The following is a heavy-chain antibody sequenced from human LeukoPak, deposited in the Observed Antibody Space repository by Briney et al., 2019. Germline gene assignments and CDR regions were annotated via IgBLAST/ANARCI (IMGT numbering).Heavy chain of an antibody. Sequence: SETLSLTCAVYGGSFSGYYWSWIRQPPGKGLEWIGEINHSGSTNYNPSLKSRVTISVDTSKNQFSLKLSSVTAADTAVYYCARGLQWGIWFGSYYFDYWGQGTLVTVSS. CDR3: ARGLQWGIWFGSYYFDY. V-gene: IGHV4-34*01. CDR1: GGSFSGYY. D-gene: IGHD3-10*01. J-gene: IGHJ4*02. CDR2: INHSGST.